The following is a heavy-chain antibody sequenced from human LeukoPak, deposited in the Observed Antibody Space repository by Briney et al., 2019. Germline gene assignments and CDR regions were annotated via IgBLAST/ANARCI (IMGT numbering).Heavy chain of an antibody. D-gene: IGHD5-18*01. CDR1: GYSFTSYW. V-gene: IGHV5-51*01. CDR3: ARQRGYSYGLSPDYYYYGMDV. Sequence: GESLKISCQGSGYSFTSYWIGWVRQMPGKGLEWMGIIYPGDSDTRYSPSFQGQVTISADKSISTAYLQWSSLKASDTAMYYCARQRGYSYGLSPDYYYYGMDVWGRGTTVTVSS. J-gene: IGHJ6*02. CDR2: IYPGDSDT.